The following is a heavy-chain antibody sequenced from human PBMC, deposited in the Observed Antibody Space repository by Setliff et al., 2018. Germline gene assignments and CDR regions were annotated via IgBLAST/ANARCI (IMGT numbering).Heavy chain of an antibody. V-gene: IGHV3-30-3*01. J-gene: IGHJ4*02. D-gene: IGHD2-15*01. CDR2: LWDDGVKK. CDR1: GFIFSDYD. CDR3: ARTCSGSGCYAGLES. Sequence: PGGSLRLSCAASGFIFSDYDMHWVRQAPGKGLEWVAVLWDDGVKKYHADSVKGRFTISRDNSKNTLYLQMNSLRPEDTAVYYCARTCSGSGCYAGLESWGQGTPVT.